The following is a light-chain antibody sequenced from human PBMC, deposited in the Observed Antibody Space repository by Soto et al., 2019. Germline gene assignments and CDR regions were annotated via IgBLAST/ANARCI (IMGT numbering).Light chain of an antibody. CDR1: SSDVGAYDY. Sequence: QSALTQPPSASGSPGQSVTISCTGTSSDVGAYDYVFWYQRHPGRAPKLIISEVTKRPSGVPDRFSGSKSGNTASLTVSGLQADDEAEYYCSSYAGDNAGGDNYVILGGGTKLTVL. V-gene: IGLV2-8*01. J-gene: IGLJ2*01. CDR3: SSYAGDNAGGDNYVI. CDR2: EVT.